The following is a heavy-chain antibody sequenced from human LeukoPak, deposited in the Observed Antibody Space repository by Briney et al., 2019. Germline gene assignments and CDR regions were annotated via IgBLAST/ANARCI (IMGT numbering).Heavy chain of an antibody. J-gene: IGHJ6*02. Sequence: SETLSLTCTVSGGSISSYYWSWIRQPPGKGLEWIGYIYYSGSTNYNPSLKSRVTISVDTSKNQFSLKLSSVTAADTAVYYCAGSLRGNGMDVWGQGTTVTVSS. CDR3: AGSLRGNGMDV. V-gene: IGHV4-59*01. CDR2: IYYSGST. D-gene: IGHD4-17*01. CDR1: GGSISSYY.